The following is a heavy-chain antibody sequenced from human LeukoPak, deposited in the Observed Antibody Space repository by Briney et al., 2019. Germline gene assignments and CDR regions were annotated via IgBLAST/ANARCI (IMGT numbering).Heavy chain of an antibody. Sequence: HPGGSLRLSCAASGFTFSGHNMNWVRQAPGKGLEWISFVSISRGTIYYADSVNGRFRISRDNAKSSLDLEMNSLRADDTAVYYCARAMSTFGGVRNYFDSWGQGTLVTVSS. CDR1: GFTFSGHN. D-gene: IGHD3-16*01. V-gene: IGHV3-48*04. J-gene: IGHJ4*02. CDR3: ARAMSTFGGVRNYFDS. CDR2: VSISRGTI.